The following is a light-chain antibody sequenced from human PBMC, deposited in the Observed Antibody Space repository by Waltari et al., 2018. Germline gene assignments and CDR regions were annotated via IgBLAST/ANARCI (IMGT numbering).Light chain of an antibody. CDR1: QDISNY. CDR3: QKYDNLPYT. Sequence: DIQMTQSPSSLSASVGDRVPITCQASQDISNYLNWYQQKPGKAPKLLIYDASNLETGVPSRFSGSGSGTEFTFTISSLQPEDIATYYCQKYDNLPYTFGQGTKLEIK. J-gene: IGKJ2*01. V-gene: IGKV1-33*01. CDR2: DAS.